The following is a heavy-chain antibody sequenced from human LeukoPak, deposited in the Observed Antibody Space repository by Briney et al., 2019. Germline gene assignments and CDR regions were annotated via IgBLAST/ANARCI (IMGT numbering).Heavy chain of an antibody. Sequence: ASVKVSCKASGYPFTSYYMHWVRQAPGRELEWMGIINPSGGSTSYAQKFQGRVTMTRDTSTSTVYMELSSLRSEDTAVYYCARSYGDFDYWGQGTLVTVSA. CDR3: ARSYGDFDY. CDR2: INPSGGST. J-gene: IGHJ4*02. D-gene: IGHD4-17*01. CDR1: GYPFTSYY. V-gene: IGHV1-46*01.